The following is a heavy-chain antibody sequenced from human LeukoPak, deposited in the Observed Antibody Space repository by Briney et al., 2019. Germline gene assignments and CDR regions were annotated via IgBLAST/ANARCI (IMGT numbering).Heavy chain of an antibody. Sequence: KTSETLSLTCTVSGGSITTYYWSWIRQPPGKGLEWIGYIYYSGGTYYNPSLKSRVTLSVDTSKNQFSLKLSSVTAADTAVYYCARDIGCSSSFLPYWFDPWGQGTLVTVSS. J-gene: IGHJ5*02. CDR2: IYYSGGT. D-gene: IGHD6-6*01. CDR3: ARDIGCSSSFLPYWFDP. V-gene: IGHV4-59*01. CDR1: GGSITTYY.